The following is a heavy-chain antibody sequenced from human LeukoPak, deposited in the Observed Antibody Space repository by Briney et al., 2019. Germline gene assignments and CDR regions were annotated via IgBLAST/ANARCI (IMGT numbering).Heavy chain of an antibody. CDR2: IQYDGSYE. CDR3: ALSIRRSRYFDL. CDR1: GFTFNSYN. V-gene: IGHV3-30*02. Sequence: PGGSLRLSCATSGFTFNSYNMYWVRQPPGKGLEWVSFIQYDGSYEYYADSVKGRFTISRDNSKNTLYLQVSRMKPEDTAIYYCALSIRRSRYFDLWGRGTLVTVSS. J-gene: IGHJ2*01.